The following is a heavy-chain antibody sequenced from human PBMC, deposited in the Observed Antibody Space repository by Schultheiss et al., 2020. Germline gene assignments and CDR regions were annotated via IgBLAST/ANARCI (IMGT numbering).Heavy chain of an antibody. CDR2: IAWNGGSNV. CDR1: GCTLDNDA. Sequence: GGSLRLSCAASGCTLDNDAMHWVRQAPGKDLEWVSGIAWNGGSNVGYVDSVKGRFTISRDNAKNSLYLQMNSLRAEDTAVYYCARGGRWLQLRNFDYWGQGTLVTVSS. D-gene: IGHD5-24*01. J-gene: IGHJ4*02. V-gene: IGHV3-9*01. CDR3: ARGGRWLQLRNFDY.